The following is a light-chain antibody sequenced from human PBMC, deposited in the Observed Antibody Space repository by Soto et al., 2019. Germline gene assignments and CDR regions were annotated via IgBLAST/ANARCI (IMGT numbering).Light chain of an antibody. CDR3: EEYNSWPIR. CDR2: GAS. CDR1: QSINRD. J-gene: IGKJ2*03. Sequence: EIKITQSPATLSVKKNESPTLSFRASQSINRDLAWYVQRTGQPPRRVIYGASTWGTGVPPRFTGSGSGTEFTLTFCVLQSEDVAVDYCEEYNSWPIRFGQG. V-gene: IGKV3D-15*01.